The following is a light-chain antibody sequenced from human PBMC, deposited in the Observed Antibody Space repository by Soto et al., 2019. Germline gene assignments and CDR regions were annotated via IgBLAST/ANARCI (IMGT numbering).Light chain of an antibody. Sequence: QAVVTQPPSASGSPGPSVTISCTGTSSEVGGYNYVSWYQQYPGKAPQLVIYEVNKRPSGVPDRFSGSKSGNTASLTVFGLQAEDEADYYCSSYVGTKSYVFGTGTKVTVL. CDR2: EVN. CDR3: SSYVGTKSYV. V-gene: IGLV2-8*01. J-gene: IGLJ1*01. CDR1: SSEVGGYNY.